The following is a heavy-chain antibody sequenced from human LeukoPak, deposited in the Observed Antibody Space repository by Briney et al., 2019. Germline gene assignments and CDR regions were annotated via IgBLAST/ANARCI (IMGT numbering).Heavy chain of an antibody. CDR1: GGSFSGYY. Sequence: QSSETLSLTCAVYGGSFSGYYWSWIRQPPGKGLEWIGEINHSGSTNYNPSLKSRVAISVDTSKNQFSLKLSSVTAADTAVYYCARRGSSGWYFDYWGQGTLVTVSS. CDR2: INHSGST. J-gene: IGHJ4*02. CDR3: ARRGSSGWYFDY. D-gene: IGHD6-19*01. V-gene: IGHV4-34*01.